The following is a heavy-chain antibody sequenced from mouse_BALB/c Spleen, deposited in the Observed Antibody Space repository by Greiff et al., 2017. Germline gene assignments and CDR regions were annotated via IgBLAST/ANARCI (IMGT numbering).Heavy chain of an antibody. CDR1: GFTFSSFG. J-gene: IGHJ1*01. CDR3: ARSDYYGSSYGWYFDV. Sequence: EVMLVESGGGLVQPGGSRKLSCAASGFTFSSFGMHWVRQAPEKGLEWVAYISSGSSTIYYADTVKGRFTISRDNPKNTLFLQMTSLRSEDTAMYYCARSDYYGSSYGWYFDVWGAGTTVTVSS. CDR2: ISSGSSTI. V-gene: IGHV5-17*02. D-gene: IGHD1-1*01.